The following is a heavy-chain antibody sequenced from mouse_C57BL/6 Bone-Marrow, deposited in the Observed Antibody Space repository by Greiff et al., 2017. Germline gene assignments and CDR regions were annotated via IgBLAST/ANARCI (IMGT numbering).Heavy chain of an antibody. Sequence: QVQLQQSGAELVKPGASVKLSCKASGYTFTSYWMQWVKQRPGQGLEWIGEIDPSDIYTNYNQKFKGKATLTVDTSSSTAYMQRSSLTSEDSAVYYCARGGYWFAYWGQGTLVTVSA. CDR1: GYTFTSYW. J-gene: IGHJ3*01. D-gene: IGHD3-1*01. CDR3: ARGGYWFAY. V-gene: IGHV1-50*01. CDR2: IDPSDIYT.